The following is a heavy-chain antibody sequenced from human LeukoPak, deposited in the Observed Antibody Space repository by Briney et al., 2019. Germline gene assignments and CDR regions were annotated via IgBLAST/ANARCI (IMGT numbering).Heavy chain of an antibody. V-gene: IGHV4-59*01. CDR1: GGSISSYY. CDR2: IYYSGST. CDR3: VSGRWSGYYFDT. D-gene: IGHD3-3*01. Sequence: SETLSLTCTVSGGSISSYYWSWIRQPPGKGLEWIGYIYYSGSTNYNPSLKSRVTISVDTSKKQFSLRLISVTAADTAVYYRVSGRWSGYYFDTWGQGTRVTVSS. J-gene: IGHJ4*02.